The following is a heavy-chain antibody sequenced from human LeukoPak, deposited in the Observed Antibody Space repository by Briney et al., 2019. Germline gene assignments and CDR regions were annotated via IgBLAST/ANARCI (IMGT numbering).Heavy chain of an antibody. CDR1: GFTFSSYS. CDR2: ISSSSSYI. J-gene: IGHJ4*02. D-gene: IGHD6-13*01. CDR3: ARSFLSIAAAATDY. Sequence: GGSLRLSCAASGFTFSSYSMDWVRQAPGKGLEWVSSISSSSSYIYYADSVKGRFTISRDNAKNSLYLQMNSLRAEDTAVYYCARSFLSIAAAATDYWGQGTLVTVSS. V-gene: IGHV3-21*01.